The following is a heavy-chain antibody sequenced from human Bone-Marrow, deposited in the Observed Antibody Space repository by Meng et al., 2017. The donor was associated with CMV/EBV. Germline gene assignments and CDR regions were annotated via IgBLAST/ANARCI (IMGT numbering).Heavy chain of an antibody. CDR2: IYYSGST. CDR3: ARSRLGNGASDY. CDR1: GGSISSSSYY. Sequence: ESLKISCTVSGGSISSSSYYWGWIRQPPGKGLEWIGSIYYSGSTYYNPSLKSRVTISVDTSKNQFSLKLSSVTAADTAVYYCARSRLGNGASDYWGQGNLV. V-gene: IGHV4-39*01. D-gene: IGHD1-26*01. J-gene: IGHJ4*02.